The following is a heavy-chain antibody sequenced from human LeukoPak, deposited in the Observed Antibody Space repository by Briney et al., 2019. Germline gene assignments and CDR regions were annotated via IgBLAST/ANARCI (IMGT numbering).Heavy chain of an antibody. Sequence: SETLSLTCTVSGGSISSYYWSWIRQPAGKGLEWIGRIYTSGSTNYNPSLKSRVTMSVDTSKNQFSLKLSSVTAADTAVYYCARDYAAAAGRLRYFDYWGQGTLVTVSS. CDR1: GGSISSYY. D-gene: IGHD6-13*01. J-gene: IGHJ4*02. CDR2: IYTSGST. CDR3: ARDYAAAAGRLRYFDY. V-gene: IGHV4-4*07.